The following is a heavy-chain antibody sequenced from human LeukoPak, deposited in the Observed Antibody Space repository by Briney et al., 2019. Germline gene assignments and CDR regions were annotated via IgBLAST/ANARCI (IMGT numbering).Heavy chain of an antibody. Sequence: APVKVSFQASGYTFTSFRITWGGQAPGQGLGGVGWISPYNGNTNYGQKPQGRITMTTNTSPSTAYMEVRRLRSDDTAVYYCGRESSYGDYGRGDAFDIWGQGTMVTVSS. CDR2: ISPYNGNT. V-gene: IGHV1-18*01. CDR1: GYTFTSFR. D-gene: IGHD4-17*01. J-gene: IGHJ3*02. CDR3: GRESSYGDYGRGDAFDI.